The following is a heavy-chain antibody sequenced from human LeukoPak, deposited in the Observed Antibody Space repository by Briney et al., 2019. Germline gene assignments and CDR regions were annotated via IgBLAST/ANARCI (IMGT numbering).Heavy chain of an antibody. CDR3: ARGPFTAAAGPNPYFDH. V-gene: IGHV4-34*01. D-gene: IGHD6-13*01. CDR1: GGSFSGYY. CDR2: INHSGST. Sequence: PSETLSLTCAVYGGSFSGYYWRWIRQPPGKGLEWIGEINHSGSTNYNPSLKSRVTISVDTSKNQFSLKLSSVTAADTAVYYCARGPFTAAAGPNPYFDHWGQGTLVTVSS. J-gene: IGHJ4*02.